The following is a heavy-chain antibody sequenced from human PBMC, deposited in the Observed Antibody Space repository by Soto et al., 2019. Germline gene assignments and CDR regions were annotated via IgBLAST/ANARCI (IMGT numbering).Heavy chain of an antibody. CDR2: ISDSGGTT. V-gene: IGHV3-23*01. J-gene: IGHJ4*02. CDR1: GFTFSNYP. D-gene: IGHD2-2*01. Sequence: GGSLRLSCAASGFTFSNYPMNWVRQAPGKGLEWVSYISDSGGTTYYADSVKGRFTISRDNSKNTLYLQMNSLRAEDTAVYYCAKDPYCSSISCYAGNFYYWGQGTLVTVSS. CDR3: AKDPYCSSISCYAGNFYY.